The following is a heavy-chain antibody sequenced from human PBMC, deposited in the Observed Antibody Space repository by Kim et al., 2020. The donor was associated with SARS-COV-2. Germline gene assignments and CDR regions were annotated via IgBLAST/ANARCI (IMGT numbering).Heavy chain of an antibody. CDR1: AFIFDDYA. CDR2: ISWNSGSI. CDR3: AKADTADYYGMDV. V-gene: IGHV3-9*01. D-gene: IGHD5-18*01. J-gene: IGHJ6*02. Sequence: GGSLRLSCAASAFIFDDYAMHWVRQTPGKGLEWVSGISWNSGSIAYADSVKGRFTISRDNAKNSLYLQMNSLRAEDTALYYCAKADTADYYGMDVWGQGTTVTVSS.